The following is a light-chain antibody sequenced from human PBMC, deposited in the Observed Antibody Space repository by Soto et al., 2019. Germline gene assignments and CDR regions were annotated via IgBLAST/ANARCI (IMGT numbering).Light chain of an antibody. J-gene: IGLJ3*02. Sequence: QSALTQPASVSGSPGQSITISCTGTSGDVGAYNYVSWYQQHPGKAPRLMIYDVSNRPSGASNRFSGSKSGNTASLTISGLQAEDEADYYCSSYAGSSSWVFGGGTKVTVL. V-gene: IGLV2-14*01. CDR3: SSYAGSSSWV. CDR2: DVS. CDR1: SGDVGAYNY.